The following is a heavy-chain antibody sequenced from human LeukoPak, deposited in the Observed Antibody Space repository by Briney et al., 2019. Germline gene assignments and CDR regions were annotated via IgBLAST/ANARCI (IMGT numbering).Heavy chain of an antibody. J-gene: IGHJ1*01. CDR1: GGTFSSYA. CDR2: IIPILGIA. CDR3: ARDQRYYYDSSGYSEYFQH. Sequence: ASVKVSCKASGGTFSSYAISWVRQAPGQGLEWMGRIIPILGIANYAQKFQGRVTITADKSTSTACMELSSLRSEDTAVYYCARDQRYYYDSSGYSEYFQHWGQGTLVTVSS. D-gene: IGHD3-22*01. V-gene: IGHV1-69*04.